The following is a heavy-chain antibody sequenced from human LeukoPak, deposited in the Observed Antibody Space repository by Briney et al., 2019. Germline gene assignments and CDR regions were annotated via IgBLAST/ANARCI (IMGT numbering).Heavy chain of an antibody. CDR2: IGAYNGNT. D-gene: IGHD3-9*01. J-gene: IGHJ5*02. CDR3: ARDRLRYFDWLNP. V-gene: IGHV1-18*01. CDR1: GYTFTSYG. Sequence: ASVKVSCMASGYTFTSYGISWVRQAPGQGLEWMGWIGAYNGNTNYAQKLQGRVTMTTDTSTSTAYMELRSLRSDDTAVYYCARDRLRYFDWLNPWGQGTLVTVSS.